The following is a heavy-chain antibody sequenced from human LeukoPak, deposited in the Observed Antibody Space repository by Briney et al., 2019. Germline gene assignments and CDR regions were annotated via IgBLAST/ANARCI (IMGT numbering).Heavy chain of an antibody. CDR3: ARETTAMRVYYFDY. V-gene: IGHV3-21*01. CDR2: ISSSSSYI. J-gene: IGHJ4*02. CDR1: GFPFSSYS. D-gene: IGHD5-18*01. Sequence: GGSLRLSFAASGFPFSSYSMNWVRQAPGKGLEWVSSISSSSSYIYYADSVKGRFTISRDNAKNSLYLQMNSLRAEDTAVYYCARETTAMRVYYFDYWGQGTLVTVSS.